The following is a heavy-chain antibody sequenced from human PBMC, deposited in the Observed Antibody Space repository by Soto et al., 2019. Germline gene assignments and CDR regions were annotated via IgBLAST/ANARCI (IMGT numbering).Heavy chain of an antibody. J-gene: IGHJ3*02. V-gene: IGHV3-48*01. CDR1: GFTFSSYS. D-gene: IGHD3-22*01. CDR3: ARDKGLSGYYAFDI. CDR2: ISSSSSTI. Sequence: GGSLRLSCAASGFTFSSYSMNWVRQAPGKGLEWVSYISSSSSTIYYADSVKGRFTISRDNSKNTLYLQMKRLRAEDTAVYYCARDKGLSGYYAFDIWGQGTMVTVSS.